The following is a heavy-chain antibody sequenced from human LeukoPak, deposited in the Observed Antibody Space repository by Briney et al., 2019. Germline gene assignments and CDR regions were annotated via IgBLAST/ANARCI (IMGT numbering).Heavy chain of an antibody. D-gene: IGHD6-13*01. V-gene: IGHV4-39*01. CDR2: IYYSGST. J-gene: IGHJ4*02. Sequence: PSETLSLTCTVSGGSISSSSYYWGWIRQPPGKGLEWIGSIYYSGSTYYNPSLKSRVTISVDTSKNQFSLKLSSVTAADTAVYYCARRRRVEQQLAEIDYWGQGTLVTVSS. CDR1: GGSISSSSYY. CDR3: ARRRRVEQQLAEIDY.